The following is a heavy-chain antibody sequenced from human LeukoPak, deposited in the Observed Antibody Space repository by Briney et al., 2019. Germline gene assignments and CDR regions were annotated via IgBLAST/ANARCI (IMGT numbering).Heavy chain of an antibody. V-gene: IGHV4-59*08. D-gene: IGHD3-10*01. CDR1: GGSISSYY. CDR3: ASLYGSGTKYYMDV. CDR2: IYYSGST. Sequence: SETLSLTCTVSGGSISSYYWSWIRQPPGKGLEWIGYIYYSGSTNYNPSLKSRVTISVDTSKNQFSLKLGSVTAADTAVYYCASLYGSGTKYYMDVWGKGTTVTVPS. J-gene: IGHJ6*03.